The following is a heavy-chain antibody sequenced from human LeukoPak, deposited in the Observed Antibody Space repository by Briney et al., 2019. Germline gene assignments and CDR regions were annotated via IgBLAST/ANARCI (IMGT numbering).Heavy chain of an antibody. D-gene: IGHD4-17*01. V-gene: IGHV1-69*13. Sequence: SVKVSCKASRGAFSTYAINWVRQAPGQGLEWMGGIIPIFGTANYAQKFQGRVAITADESTSTAYMELSSLRSEDTAVYYCASLGGGSTVTTYLNYWGQGTLVIVSS. J-gene: IGHJ4*02. CDR2: IIPIFGTA. CDR1: RGAFSTYA. CDR3: ASLGGGSTVTTYLNY.